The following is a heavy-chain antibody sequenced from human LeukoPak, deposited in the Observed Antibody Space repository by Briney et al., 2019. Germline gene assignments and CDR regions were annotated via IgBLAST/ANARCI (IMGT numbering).Heavy chain of an antibody. Sequence: PSQTLSLTCAISGDSVSSNSAAWNWIRQSSSRGLEWLGRTYYRSKWYNDYAVSVKSRITINPDTSKNQFSLQLNSVTPEDTAVYYCARDFHHYDSSGTYWYFDLWGRGTLVTVSS. CDR2: TYYRSKWYN. J-gene: IGHJ2*01. V-gene: IGHV6-1*01. CDR1: GDSVSSNSAA. D-gene: IGHD3-22*01. CDR3: ARDFHHYDSSGTYWYFDL.